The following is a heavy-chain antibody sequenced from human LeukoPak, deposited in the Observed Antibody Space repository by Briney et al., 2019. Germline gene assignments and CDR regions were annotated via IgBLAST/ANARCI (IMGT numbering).Heavy chain of an antibody. D-gene: IGHD3-9*01. CDR2: IYYDSSHI. CDR3: ARDPLRYLRVGHYDY. J-gene: IGHJ4*02. Sequence: GGALRLFCAASGFTFSNSAMNWVRPVLGEGLERVSSIYYDSSHIYYAASVRGRFPISRDNARNSVYLQLNSLRVEDTAVYYCARDPLRYLRVGHYDYWGQGTLVAVSS. V-gene: IGHV3-21*01. CDR1: GFTFSNSA.